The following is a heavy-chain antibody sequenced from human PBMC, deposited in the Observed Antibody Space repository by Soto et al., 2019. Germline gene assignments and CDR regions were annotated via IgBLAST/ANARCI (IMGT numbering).Heavy chain of an antibody. V-gene: IGHV1-8*01. D-gene: IGHD3-10*01. J-gene: IGHJ4*02. CDR1: GYTFSNYD. CDR2: VNPNNGDT. Sequence: QVQLVQYGAELKKPGASVKVSCKASGYTFSNYDMNWVRQATGQGPEWIGWVNPNNGDTGYAQKFQGRVTLTTDISTTTSYMELTSLRSEDTAIYYCAKVSRKGSAIDFDYCGQGTLITVSS. CDR3: AKVSRKGSAIDFDY.